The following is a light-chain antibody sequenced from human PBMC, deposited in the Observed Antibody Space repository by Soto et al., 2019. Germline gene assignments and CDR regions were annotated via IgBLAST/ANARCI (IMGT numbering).Light chain of an antibody. CDR2: RNN. Sequence: QSVLTQPPSASGTPGQRVTISCSGSSSNIGSNYVYWYQQLPGTAPKLLIYRNNQRPSGVPDRFSCSKSGTSASLAISGLRSEDEADYYCSAWDDSRSGHVVFGGGTQLTVL. CDR1: SSNIGSNY. J-gene: IGLJ2*01. V-gene: IGLV1-47*01. CDR3: SAWDDSRSGHVV.